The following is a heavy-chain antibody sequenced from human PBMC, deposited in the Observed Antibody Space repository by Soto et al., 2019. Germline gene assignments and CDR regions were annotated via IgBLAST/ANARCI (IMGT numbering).Heavy chain of an antibody. D-gene: IGHD5-18*01. CDR3: ARGAADTAMVDS. Sequence: KLRETLSLTCTVSGCSIRSYYWTWIRQPPGKGLEWLGYIFYSGSTFYNPSLKSRVTISIHTSKSQFSLQLTSVTAADTAVYYCARGAADTAMVDSWGQGTLVTVSS. CDR2: IFYSGST. J-gene: IGHJ4*02. CDR1: GCSIRSYY. V-gene: IGHV4-59*01.